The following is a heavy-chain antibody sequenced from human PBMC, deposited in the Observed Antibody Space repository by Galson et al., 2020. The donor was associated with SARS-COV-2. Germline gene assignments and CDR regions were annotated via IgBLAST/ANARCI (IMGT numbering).Heavy chain of an antibody. Sequence: SETLSLTCAVYGGSFSGYYWSWIRQPPGKGLEWIGEINHSGSTNYNPSLKSRVTISVDTSKNQFSLKLSSVTAADTAVYYCARERNRNYYDSSGYYRGMDVWGQGTTVTVSS. CDR1: GGSFSGYY. J-gene: IGHJ6*02. CDR2: INHSGST. D-gene: IGHD3-22*01. V-gene: IGHV4-34*01. CDR3: ARERNRNYYDSSGYYRGMDV.